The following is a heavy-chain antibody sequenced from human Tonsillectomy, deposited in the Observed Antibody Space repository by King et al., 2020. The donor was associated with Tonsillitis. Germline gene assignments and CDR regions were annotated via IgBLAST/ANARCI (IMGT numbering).Heavy chain of an antibody. CDR2: IYSSGST. V-gene: IGHV4-59*08. J-gene: IGHJ4*02. D-gene: IGHD6-6*01. Sequence: QLQESGPGLAKPSETLSLTCTVSGGSIMSHYWSWIRPPPGKGLEWSGYIYSSGSTNYNPSLQSRVTISVETSKNQFSLKLSSVTAADTAVYYCARLLPEYSRSAGCFDYWGQGTLVTVSS. CDR1: GGSIMSHY. CDR3: ARLLPEYSRSAGCFDY.